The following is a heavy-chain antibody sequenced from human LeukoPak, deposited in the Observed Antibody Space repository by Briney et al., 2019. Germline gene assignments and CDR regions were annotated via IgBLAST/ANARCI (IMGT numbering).Heavy chain of an antibody. J-gene: IGHJ4*02. V-gene: IGHV1-46*01. D-gene: IGHD2/OR15-2a*01. Sequence: WASVKVSCKASGYTFTSYYMHWVRQAPGQGLEWMGIINPSGGSTSYAQKFQGRVTMTRDTSTSTVYMELSSLRSEDTAVYYCAREGGSTSHEYYFDYWGQGTLVTVSS. CDR2: INPSGGST. CDR3: AREGGSTSHEYYFDY. CDR1: GYTFTSYY.